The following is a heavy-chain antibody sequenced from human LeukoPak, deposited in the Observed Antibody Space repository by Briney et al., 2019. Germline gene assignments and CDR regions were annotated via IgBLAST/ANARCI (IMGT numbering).Heavy chain of an antibody. V-gene: IGHV3-23*01. Sequence: PGGSLRLSCAASGFTFSSYAMSWVRQAPGKGLEWVSVVSGSGRSTDYADSVKGRFTISRDNSKNTLYLQMNSLRAEDTALYYCAKAERFSGTKTPDYWGQGTLVTVSS. D-gene: IGHD1-26*01. CDR3: AKAERFSGTKTPDY. CDR1: GFTFSSYA. J-gene: IGHJ4*02. CDR2: VSGSGRST.